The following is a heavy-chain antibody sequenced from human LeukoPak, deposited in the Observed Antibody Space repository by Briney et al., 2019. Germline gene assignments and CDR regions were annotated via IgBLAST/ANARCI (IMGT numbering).Heavy chain of an antibody. D-gene: IGHD2-21*01. CDR3: ARGLYRCCSDCDWFDP. CDR2: MNPNSGNT. J-gene: IGHJ5*02. Sequence: GASVKVSCKASGYTFTSCDINWVRQATGQGLEWMGWMNPNSGNTGYAQKFQGRVTMTRNTSISTAYMELSSLRSEDTAVYYCARGLYRCCSDCDWFDPWGQGTLVTVSS. V-gene: IGHV1-8*01. CDR1: GYTFTSCD.